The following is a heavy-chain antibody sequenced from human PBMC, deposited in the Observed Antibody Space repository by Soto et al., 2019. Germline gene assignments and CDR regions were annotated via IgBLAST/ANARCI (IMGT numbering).Heavy chain of an antibody. CDR1: GFTFDDYA. CDR2: ISWDSGRI. V-gene: IGHV3-9*01. CDR3: AKANQLRSLEWLPSFFDS. D-gene: IGHD3-3*01. J-gene: IGHJ4*02. Sequence: EVQLVESGGALVQPGRSLRLSCAASGFTFDDYAMHWVRQPPGKSLEWVSGISWDSGRIGYADSVKGRFTISRDNAKNFLYLQLSSLRAEDTAFYYCAKANQLRSLEWLPSFFDSWGQGTLVTVSS.